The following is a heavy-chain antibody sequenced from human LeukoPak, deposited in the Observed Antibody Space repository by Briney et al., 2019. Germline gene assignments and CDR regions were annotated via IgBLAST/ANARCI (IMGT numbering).Heavy chain of an antibody. Sequence: GGCLRLSCAASGFTFTNFWMTWVRQAPGKGLEWLANVKQDGSETYYGASVKGRFTISRDNAKNSVYLQMNSLRPDDTAVYYCATSKDTAGGPYWGLSTLVTVSS. V-gene: IGHV3-7*01. J-gene: IGHJ1*01. D-gene: IGHD5-18*01. CDR1: GFTFTNFW. CDR2: VKQDGSET. CDR3: ATSKDTAGGPY.